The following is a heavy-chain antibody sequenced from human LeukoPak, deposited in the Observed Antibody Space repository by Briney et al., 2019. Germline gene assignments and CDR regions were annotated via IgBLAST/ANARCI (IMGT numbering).Heavy chain of an antibody. CDR1: GYTFTIYY. J-gene: IGHJ3*02. Sequence: KVSCKASGYTFTIYYMHWVRQMPGKGLEWMGIIYPGDSDTRYSPSFQGQVTIPANKSISTAYLQWRSLKASDTDMYYCARHTDGNDSDAFDIWGQGTMVAVSS. D-gene: IGHD2-8*02. CDR2: IYPGDSDT. V-gene: IGHV5-51*01. CDR3: ARHTDGNDSDAFDI.